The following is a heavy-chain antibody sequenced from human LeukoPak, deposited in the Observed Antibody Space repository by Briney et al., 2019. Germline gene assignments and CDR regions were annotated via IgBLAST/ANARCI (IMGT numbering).Heavy chain of an antibody. Sequence: ASVKVSCKVSVYTVTELSMHWVRQAPGKGLEWRGGFDPEDGETIYAQKFQGRVTMTEDTSTDTAYMELSSLGSEDTAVYYCATDYGGIVGATFDYWGQGTLVTVSS. CDR1: VYTVTELS. V-gene: IGHV1-24*01. J-gene: IGHJ4*02. CDR3: ATDYGGIVGATFDY. D-gene: IGHD1-26*01. CDR2: FDPEDGET.